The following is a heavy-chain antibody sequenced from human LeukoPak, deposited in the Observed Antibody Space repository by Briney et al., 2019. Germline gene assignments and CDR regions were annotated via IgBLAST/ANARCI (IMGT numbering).Heavy chain of an antibody. V-gene: IGHV3-21*01. J-gene: IGHJ2*01. D-gene: IGHD2-21*02. CDR3: ARAPPYCGGDCSDWYFDL. Sequence: PGGSLRLSCAASGFTFSSYSMNWVRQAPGKGLEWVSSISGGSGSIYYADSLKGRFTISRDNAKNSLYLQMNSLRVEDTAVYYCARAPPYCGGDCSDWYFDLWGRGTLVTVSS. CDR2: ISGGSGSI. CDR1: GFTFSSYS.